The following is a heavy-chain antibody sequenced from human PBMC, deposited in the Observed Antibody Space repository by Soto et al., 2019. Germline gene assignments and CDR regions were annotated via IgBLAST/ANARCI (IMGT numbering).Heavy chain of an antibody. CDR3: AKDKAARLYYYYYMDV. CDR1: GFTFSSYG. Sequence: GGSLRLSCAASGFTFSSYGMHWVRQAPGKGLEWVAVISYDGSNKYYADSVKGRFTISRDNSKNTLYLQMNSLRAEDTAVYYCAKDKAARLYYYYYMDVWGKGTTVTVSS. J-gene: IGHJ6*03. V-gene: IGHV3-30*18. CDR2: ISYDGSNK. D-gene: IGHD6-6*01.